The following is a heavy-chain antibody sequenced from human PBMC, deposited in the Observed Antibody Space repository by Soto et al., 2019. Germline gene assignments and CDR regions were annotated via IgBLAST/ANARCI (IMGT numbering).Heavy chain of an antibody. D-gene: IGHD7-27*01. CDR2: IYYSGST. Sequence: QLQLQESGPGLVKPSETLSVTCTVSGGSISSSSYYWGWIRQPPGKGLEWIGTIYYSGSTYYNPSLKSRVTMSVDTSKNQFSLKLSSVTAADTAVYYCARSSWGRFFDLWGRGTLVTVSS. J-gene: IGHJ2*01. CDR3: ARSSWGRFFDL. CDR1: GGSISSSSYY. V-gene: IGHV4-39*01.